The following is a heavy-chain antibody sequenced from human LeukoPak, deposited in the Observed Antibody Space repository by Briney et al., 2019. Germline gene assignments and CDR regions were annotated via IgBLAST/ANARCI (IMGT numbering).Heavy chain of an antibody. D-gene: IGHD6-19*01. J-gene: IGHJ4*02. V-gene: IGHV3-21*01. CDR1: GFTFSSYS. CDR3: ATDIAVAGTGY. CDR2: ISSSSSYI. Sequence: PGGSLRLSCAASGFTFSSYSMNWVRQAPGKGLEWVSSISSSSSYIYYADSVKGRFTISRDNAKNSLYLQMNSLRAEDTAVYYCATDIAVAGTGYWGQGTLVTVSS.